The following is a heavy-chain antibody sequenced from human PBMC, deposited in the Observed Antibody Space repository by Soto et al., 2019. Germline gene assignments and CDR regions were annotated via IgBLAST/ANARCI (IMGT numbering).Heavy chain of an antibody. CDR1: GGSISSSSYY. D-gene: IGHD7-27*01. CDR3: ARHGRKHINAWGDAFDI. Sequence: QLQLQESGPGLVKPSETLSLTCTVSGGSISSSSYYWGWIRQPPGKGLEWIGSIYNSGSTYYNPALKSRVSISVDTSKNQFSLRLSSVTAADTAVYYCARHGRKHINAWGDAFDIWGQGTMVTVSS. CDR2: IYNSGST. V-gene: IGHV4-39*01. J-gene: IGHJ3*02.